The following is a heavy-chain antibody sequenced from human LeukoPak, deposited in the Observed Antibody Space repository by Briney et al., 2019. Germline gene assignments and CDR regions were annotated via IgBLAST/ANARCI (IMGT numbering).Heavy chain of an antibody. CDR3: TSHVVVVANYFDY. CDR2: IRSKANSYAT. Sequence: GGSLRLSCAASGFTFSGSAMHWVRQASGKGLEWVGRIRSKANSYATAYAASVKGRFTISRDDSKNTAYLQMNSLKTEDTAVYYCTSHVVVVANYFDYWGQGTLVTVSS. CDR1: GFTFSGSA. J-gene: IGHJ4*02. V-gene: IGHV3-73*01. D-gene: IGHD2-15*01.